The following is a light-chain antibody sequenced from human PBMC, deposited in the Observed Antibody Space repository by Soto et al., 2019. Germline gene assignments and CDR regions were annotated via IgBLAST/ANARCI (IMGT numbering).Light chain of an antibody. Sequence: EIVLTQSPATLSLSPGERATLSCRASQSVSSYLAWYQQKPGQPPRLLIYDASNRATGIPARFSGSGSETDFTLTISGLQSEDSAIYFCQQYNNWPFSFGQGTRLEIK. V-gene: IGKV3-11*01. CDR1: QSVSSY. J-gene: IGKJ5*01. CDR3: QQYNNWPFS. CDR2: DAS.